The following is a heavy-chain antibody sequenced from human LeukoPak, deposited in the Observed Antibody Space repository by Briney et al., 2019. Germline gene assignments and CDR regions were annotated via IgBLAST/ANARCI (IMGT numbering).Heavy chain of an antibody. V-gene: IGHV3-23*01. CDR1: GFTFNKYA. J-gene: IGHJ4*02. D-gene: IGHD3-10*01. CDR2: IIGSGEST. CDR3: ARDTGGSGSYYGFDY. Sequence: PGGSLRLSCAASGFTFNKYAMSWVRQAPGKGLEWVSAIIGSGESTYYADSVKGRFTISRDNSKNTLYLQMSSLRAEDTAVYYCARDTGGSGSYYGFDYWGQGTLVTVSS.